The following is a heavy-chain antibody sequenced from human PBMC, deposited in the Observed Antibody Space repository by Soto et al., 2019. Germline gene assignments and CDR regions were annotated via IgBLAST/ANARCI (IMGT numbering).Heavy chain of an antibody. J-gene: IGHJ5*02. CDR3: ARVVTPYNWFDP. V-gene: IGHV1-69*01. CDR2: IIPIFGTA. D-gene: IGHD4-4*01. Sequence: VKVSCKASGGTFSSYAISWVRQAPGQGLEWMGGIIPIFGTANYAQKFQGRVTITADESTSTAYMELSSLRSEDTAVYYCARVVTPYNWFDPWGQGTLVTVSS. CDR1: GGTFSSYA.